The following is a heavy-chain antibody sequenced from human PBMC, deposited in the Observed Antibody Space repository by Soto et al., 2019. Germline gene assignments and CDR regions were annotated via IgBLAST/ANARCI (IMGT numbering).Heavy chain of an antibody. Sequence: SETLSLTCTVSGASISGFYWSWIRKSAGKGLEWIGRICATGTTDYNPSLKSRVMMSVDTSKKQFSLKLRSVTAADTAVYYCARDGTKTLRDWFDPWGQGISVTVSS. V-gene: IGHV4-4*07. CDR1: GASISGFY. J-gene: IGHJ5*02. D-gene: IGHD1-1*01. CDR2: ICATGTT. CDR3: ARDGTKTLRDWFDP.